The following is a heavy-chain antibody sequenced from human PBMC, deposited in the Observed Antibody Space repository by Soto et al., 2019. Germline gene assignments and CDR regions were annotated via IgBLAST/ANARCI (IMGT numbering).Heavy chain of an antibody. Sequence: PSETLSLTCTVSGGSISSGGYYWSWIRQPPGKGLEWIGYIYYSGSTYYNPSLKSRVTISVDTSKNQFSLKLSSVTAADTAVYYCASRVGTYYYGSGSYSSWFDPWGQGTLVTVS. D-gene: IGHD3-10*01. V-gene: IGHV4-31*03. CDR2: IYYSGST. CDR1: GGSISSGGYY. J-gene: IGHJ5*02. CDR3: ASRVGTYYYGSGSYSSWFDP.